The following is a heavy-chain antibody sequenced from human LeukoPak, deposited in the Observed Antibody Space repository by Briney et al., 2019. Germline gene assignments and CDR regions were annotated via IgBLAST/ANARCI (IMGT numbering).Heavy chain of an antibody. CDR1: GYTFTSYY. J-gene: IGHJ5*02. CDR2: INPSGGST. V-gene: IGHV1-46*01. CDR3: AIEGGYSNYPSYNWFDP. D-gene: IGHD4-11*01. Sequence: ASVKVSCKAPGYTFTSYYMHWVRQAPGQGLEWMGIINPSGGSTSYAQKFQGRVTMTRDTSTSIVYMELSSLRSEDTAVYYCAIEGGYSNYPSYNWFDPWGQGTLVTVSS.